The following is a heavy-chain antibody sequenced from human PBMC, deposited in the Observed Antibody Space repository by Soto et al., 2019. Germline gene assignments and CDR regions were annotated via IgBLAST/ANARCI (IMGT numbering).Heavy chain of an antibody. D-gene: IGHD6-19*01. CDR1: GFTFSSYG. CDR3: ATDTTKWLVLLQYYHGMDV. CDR2: ISYDGSNV. V-gene: IGHV3-30*03. Sequence: QVQLVESGGGVVQPGRSLRLSCAASGFTFSSYGMHWVRQAPGKGLEWVAVISYDGSNVYYGDSVKGRFTISRDNSKNTLYRQMNRLRAEDRAVYYCATDTTKWLVLLQYYHGMDVWGQGSTVTVSS. J-gene: IGHJ6*02.